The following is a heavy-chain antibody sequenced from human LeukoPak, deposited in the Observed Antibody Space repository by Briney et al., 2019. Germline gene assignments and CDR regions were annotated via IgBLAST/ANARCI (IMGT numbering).Heavy chain of an antibody. J-gene: IGHJ6*02. V-gene: IGHV6-1*01. CDR1: GDSISSKSAA. D-gene: IGHD1/OR15-1a*01. CDR3: ARDWEQPNYDFCMDV. CDR2: TYYRSNGYN. Sequence: SQTLSLTCAVSGDSISSKSAAWNWLRQSPSRGLEWLGRTYYRSNGYNDYAKSVKTRITVTADTSKHHFSLHLNSVTPEDTAVYYWARDWEQPNYDFCMDVWGQGTTVTVSS.